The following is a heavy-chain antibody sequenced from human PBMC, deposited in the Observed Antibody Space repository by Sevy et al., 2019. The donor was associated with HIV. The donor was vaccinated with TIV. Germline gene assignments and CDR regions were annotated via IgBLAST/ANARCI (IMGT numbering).Heavy chain of an antibody. Sequence: GGSLRLSCAASGFIFSHYGIHWVRQAPGKGLEWVAIIWYDGSNKYFGDSVRGRFTISRDNSKNTVFLHMNRLRTEDTAVYYCAKDSTSHFRGVPDYWGQGTLVTVSS. CDR3: AKDSTSHFRGVPDY. D-gene: IGHD2-2*01. V-gene: IGHV3-33*06. CDR1: GFIFSHYG. J-gene: IGHJ4*02. CDR2: IWYDGSNK.